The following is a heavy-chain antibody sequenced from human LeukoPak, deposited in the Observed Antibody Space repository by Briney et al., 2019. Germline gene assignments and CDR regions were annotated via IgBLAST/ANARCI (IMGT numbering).Heavy chain of an antibody. CDR2: ISSSSSYI. V-gene: IGHV3-21*04. D-gene: IGHD5-18*01. CDR1: GFTFSSYS. CDR3: AKEVDSYGPNPEYYFDY. Sequence: SGGSLRLSCAVSGFTFSSYSMNWVRQAPGKGLEWVSSISSSSSYIYYADSVKGRFTISRDNAKNSLYLQMNSLRAEDTALYYCAKEVDSYGPNPEYYFDYWGQGTLVTVSS. J-gene: IGHJ4*02.